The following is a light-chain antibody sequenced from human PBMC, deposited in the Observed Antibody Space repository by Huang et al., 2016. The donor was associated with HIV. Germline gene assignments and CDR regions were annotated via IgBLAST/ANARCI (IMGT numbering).Light chain of an antibody. V-gene: IGKV1-5*03. J-gene: IGKJ2*01. Sequence: DILMTQSPSTLSASVGDRVTITCRASQNINTWLDWYQQKPGKAPNLLIYRASSIHTGDQSRFAGSGSGTDFTLTITSLQPEDLGTYYCQQYKTYLYTFGQGTKLEI. CDR2: RAS. CDR1: QNINTW. CDR3: QQYKTYLYT.